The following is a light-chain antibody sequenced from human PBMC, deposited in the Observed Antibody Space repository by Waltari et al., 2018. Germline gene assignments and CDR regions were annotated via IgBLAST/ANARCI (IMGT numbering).Light chain of an antibody. V-gene: IGKV3-11*01. CDR1: QSVSFF. CDR3: QQRYSWPLT. Sequence: EIALTQSPAIVSLSPGERATLSCRASQSVSFFLAWYQQKPGQGPRLLIFGTSNRATGIPARFSGGGSGTDFTLTISSLEPEDFATYYCQQRYSWPLTFGGGTKVEIK. CDR2: GTS. J-gene: IGKJ4*01.